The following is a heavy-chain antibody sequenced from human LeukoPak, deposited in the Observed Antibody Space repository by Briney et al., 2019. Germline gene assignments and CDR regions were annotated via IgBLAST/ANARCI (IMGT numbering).Heavy chain of an antibody. J-gene: IGHJ4*02. D-gene: IGHD6-13*01. Sequence: SEPLSLTCTASGGYISSYYWSWIRKPPGKGLEWIGYIYYSGSTNYNPSLKSRVTISVDTSKNQFSLKLSSVTAADTAVYSCARGRRQLVPIWVGWGQGTLVTVSS. V-gene: IGHV4-59*08. CDR2: IYYSGST. CDR1: GGYISSYY. CDR3: ARGRRQLVPIWVG.